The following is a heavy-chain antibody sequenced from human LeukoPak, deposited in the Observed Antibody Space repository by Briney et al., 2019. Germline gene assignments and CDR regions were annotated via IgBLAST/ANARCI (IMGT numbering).Heavy chain of an antibody. CDR1: GGSISSYY. V-gene: IGHV4-4*07. D-gene: IGHD6-6*01. CDR3: AREYSSSQSFDP. CDR2: IYTSGST. Sequence: SETLSLTCTVSGGSISSYYWSRIRQPAGKGLEWIGRIYTSGSTNYNPSLKSRVTMSVDTSKNQFSLKLSSVTAADTAVYYCAREYSSSQSFDPWGQGTLVTVSS. J-gene: IGHJ5*02.